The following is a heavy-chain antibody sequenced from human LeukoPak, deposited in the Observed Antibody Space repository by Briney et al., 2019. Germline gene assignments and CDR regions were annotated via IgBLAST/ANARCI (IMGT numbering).Heavy chain of an antibody. D-gene: IGHD2-15*01. CDR2: IGYDGSNK. CDR1: GFSFRHYG. CDR3: AKDWRRIVVVGPITRHGNYMDV. J-gene: IGHJ6*03. V-gene: IGHV3-30*02. Sequence: PGGSLRLSCAASGFSFRHYGMHWVRQAPGKGLEWVAFIGYDGSNKYFADSLKGRFTISRDNSKNTLYLQMNSLRPEDTAVYYCAKDWRRIVVVGPITRHGNYMDVWGKGTTVTISS.